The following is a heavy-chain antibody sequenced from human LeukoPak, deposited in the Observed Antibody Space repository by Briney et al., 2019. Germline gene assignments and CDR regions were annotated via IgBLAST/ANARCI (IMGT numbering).Heavy chain of an antibody. J-gene: IGHJ4*02. V-gene: IGHV3-74*03. D-gene: IGHD3-10*01. CDR3: VRGQTVDY. CDR1: GFTFSDYW. CDR2: IKSDGAGI. Sequence: GGSLRLSCTASGFTFSDYWMYWVRQAPGKGLVWVSRIKSDGAGILYEDFAEGRFTISRDNAKNALYLQMTSLREEDTAVYYCVRGQTVDYWGQGILVTVSS.